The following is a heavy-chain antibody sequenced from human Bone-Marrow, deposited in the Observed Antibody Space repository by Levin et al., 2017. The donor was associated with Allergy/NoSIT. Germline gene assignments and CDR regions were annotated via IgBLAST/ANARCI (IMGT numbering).Heavy chain of an antibody. CDR3: ARIPDTTSEFDY. Sequence: ASQTLSLTCTVSGGSIRSGGYYWSWIRQHPGKGLEWIGYIYDSGSTSYNPSLESRVAISVDTSKNQFYLKLTSLTAADTAVYYCARIPDTTSEFDYWGQGTLVTVSS. CDR2: IYDSGST. D-gene: IGHD5-18*01. V-gene: IGHV4-31*02. CDR1: GGSIRSGGYY. J-gene: IGHJ4*02.